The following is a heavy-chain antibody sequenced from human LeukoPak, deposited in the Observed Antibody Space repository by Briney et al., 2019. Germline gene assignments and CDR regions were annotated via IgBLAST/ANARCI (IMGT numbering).Heavy chain of an antibody. Sequence: TSETLSLTCTVSGGSISRYSWNWIRQSPGKGLEWIGYFYYSGTSNYSPSLKSRVTISGDTSKNQFSLKLTSVTAADTAVYYCVRGGSDGTWLYYFDYWGQGTLVTVSS. CDR1: GGSISRYS. CDR2: FYYSGTS. CDR3: VRGGSDGTWLYYFDY. V-gene: IGHV4-59*01. D-gene: IGHD3-10*01. J-gene: IGHJ4*02.